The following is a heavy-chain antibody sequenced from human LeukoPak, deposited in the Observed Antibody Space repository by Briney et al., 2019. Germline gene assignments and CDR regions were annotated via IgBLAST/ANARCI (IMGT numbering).Heavy chain of an antibody. Sequence: PSETLSLTCAVYGGSFSGYYWSWIRQPPGKGLEWIGEINHSGSTNYNPSLKSRVTISVDTSKNQFSLKLSSVTAADTAVYYCARDSHLNWFDPWGQGTLVTVSS. D-gene: IGHD6-13*01. CDR1: GGSFSGYY. J-gene: IGHJ5*02. CDR2: INHSGST. CDR3: ARDSHLNWFDP. V-gene: IGHV4-34*01.